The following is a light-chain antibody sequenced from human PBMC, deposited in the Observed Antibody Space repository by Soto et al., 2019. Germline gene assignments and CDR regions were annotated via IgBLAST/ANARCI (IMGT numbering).Light chain of an antibody. V-gene: IGKV1-5*03. J-gene: IGKJ2*03. CDR3: QQYNSLVYS. CDR1: QRVSRW. CDR2: RAS. Sequence: DIQMTQSPSTLSASVGDRVNITCRASQRVSRWLAWYQQKPGQAPKVMIYRASTLETGVPSRFSASGFGTEFTLTISSLQPDDFGTYYCQQYNSLVYSFGGGTKLEI.